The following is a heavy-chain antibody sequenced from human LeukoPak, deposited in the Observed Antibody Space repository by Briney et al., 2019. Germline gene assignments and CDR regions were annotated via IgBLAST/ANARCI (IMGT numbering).Heavy chain of an antibody. CDR2: IYYSGST. V-gene: IGHV4-59*01. D-gene: IGHD3-16*01. J-gene: IGHJ4*02. CDR3: ARGFGSPDY. CDR1: GVSISSYY. Sequence: SETLSLTCTVSGVSISSYYWSWLRQPPGKGLEWIGHIYYSGSTTYNPSLKSRVTISVDTSKNQFSLNLSSVTAADTAVYYCARGFGSPDYWGQGTLVTISS.